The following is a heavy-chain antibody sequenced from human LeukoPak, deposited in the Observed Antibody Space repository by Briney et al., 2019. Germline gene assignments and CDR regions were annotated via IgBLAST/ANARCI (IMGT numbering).Heavy chain of an antibody. D-gene: IGHD3-22*01. CDR1: GFTFSSYE. CDR2: ISSGGSNI. CDR3: ARDSSGPYYWYFDL. J-gene: IGHJ2*01. Sequence: GGSLRLTCAASGFTFSSYEMNWVRQAPGKGLEWLSYISSGGSNIYYADSVKGRFTISRDNAKSSLYLQMNSLRAEDTAVYYCARDSSGPYYWYFDLWGRGTLVTVSS. V-gene: IGHV3-48*03.